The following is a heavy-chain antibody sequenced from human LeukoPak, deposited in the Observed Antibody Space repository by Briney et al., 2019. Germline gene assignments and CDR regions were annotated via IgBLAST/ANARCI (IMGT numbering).Heavy chain of an antibody. D-gene: IGHD6-25*01. Sequence: GGSLRLSCAASGFTFSTYTMNWVRQAPGKGLEWVSSLSSDRRYIYYADSVKGRFTISRDNAKNSLYLQMNSLRAEDTALYYCAKDITAGRATAFDIWGQGTMVTVSS. CDR1: GFTFSTYT. CDR3: AKDITAGRATAFDI. J-gene: IGHJ3*02. CDR2: LSSDRRYI. V-gene: IGHV3-21*04.